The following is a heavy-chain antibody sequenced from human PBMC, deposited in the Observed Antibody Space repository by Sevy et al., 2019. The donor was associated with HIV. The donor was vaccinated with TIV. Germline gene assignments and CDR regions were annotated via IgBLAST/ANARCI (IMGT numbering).Heavy chain of an antibody. CDR1: GYTFTTYP. J-gene: IGHJ4*01. V-gene: IGHV1-18*01. Sequence: ASVKVSCKASGYTFTTYPIGWVRQAPGQGLEWMGWISTYSGETRDAQKFQGRATMTTDTSTSTAYLDLRSLRSDDTALYYCARDSDGSGYYYADFFDYWGHGTLVTVSS. D-gene: IGHD3-22*01. CDR2: ISTYSGET. CDR3: ARDSDGSGYYYADFFDY.